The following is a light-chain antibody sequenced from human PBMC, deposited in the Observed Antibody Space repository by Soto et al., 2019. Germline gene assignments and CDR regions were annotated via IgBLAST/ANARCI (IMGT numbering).Light chain of an antibody. V-gene: IGKV3-20*01. J-gene: IGKJ2*01. CDR3: QQYVSSPPMYT. Sequence: ESVLTQSPGTLSLSPGERATLSCRASQSIRSNDLAWYQQKPGQAPRLLIYDASSRATGIPDRFSGSGSGTDFTLTISRLEPEDFAVYYCQQYVSSPPMYTFGQGTSLEIK. CDR2: DAS. CDR1: QSIRSND.